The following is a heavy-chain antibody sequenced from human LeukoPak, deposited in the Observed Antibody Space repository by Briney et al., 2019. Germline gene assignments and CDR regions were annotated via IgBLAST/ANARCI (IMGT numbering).Heavy chain of an antibody. Sequence: SETLSLTCAVSGYSIRSGYYWGWIRQPPGKGLEWIGSIYHSGSTYYNPSLKSRVTISVDTSKNQFSLKLSSVTAADTAMYYCARSITMFGVVWDAFDIWGQGTMVTVSS. V-gene: IGHV4-38-2*01. CDR1: GYSIRSGYY. D-gene: IGHD3-3*01. CDR2: IYHSGST. CDR3: ARSITMFGVVWDAFDI. J-gene: IGHJ3*02.